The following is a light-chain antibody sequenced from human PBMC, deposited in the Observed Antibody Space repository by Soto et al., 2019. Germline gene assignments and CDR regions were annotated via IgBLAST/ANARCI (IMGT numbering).Light chain of an antibody. V-gene: IGKV1-39*01. CDR1: QTINSY. Sequence: DIQMTQSPSSLFASVGDTVTITCRASQTINSYLNWYQQKPGQAPKLLIYVASSLQNGVPSRFRGSGSGTDFTLSISSLEPEDFATYYCQQSHNIPLTFGPGTKLDFK. CDR3: QQSHNIPLT. J-gene: IGKJ3*01. CDR2: VAS.